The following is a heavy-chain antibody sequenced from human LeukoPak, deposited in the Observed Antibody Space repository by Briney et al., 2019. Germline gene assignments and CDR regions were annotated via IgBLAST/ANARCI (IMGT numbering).Heavy chain of an antibody. CDR3: ARVEWDSSGYYTDY. V-gene: IGHV1-2*02. J-gene: IGHJ4*02. D-gene: IGHD3-22*01. CDR2: INPNSGGS. CDR1: GYTFTGYY. Sequence: ASVKVSCKASGYTFTGYYMHWVRQAPGQGLEWMGWINPNSGGSNYAQKFQGRVTMTRDTSVSTAYMELSRLRSDDTAVYYCARVEWDSSGYYTDYWGQGTLVTVSS.